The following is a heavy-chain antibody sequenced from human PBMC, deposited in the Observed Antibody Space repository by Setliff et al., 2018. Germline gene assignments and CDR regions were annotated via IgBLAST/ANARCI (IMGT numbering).Heavy chain of an antibody. J-gene: IGHJ3*02. Sequence: PSETLSLTCTVSGGSISSGSYYWSWIRQPAGKGLEWIGHIYTSGSTNYNPSLKSRVTISVDTSKNQFSLKLSSVTAADTAMFYCASLLPWQRVPQPLGTFDIWGLGTMVTVSS. CDR3: ASLLPWQRVPQPLGTFDI. CDR1: GGSISSGSYY. V-gene: IGHV4-61*09. D-gene: IGHD6-6*01. CDR2: IYTSGST.